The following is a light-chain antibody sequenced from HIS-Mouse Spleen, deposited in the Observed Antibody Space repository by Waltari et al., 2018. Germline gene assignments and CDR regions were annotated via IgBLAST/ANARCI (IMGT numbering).Light chain of an antibody. Sequence: SYVLTQPPSVSVAPGQTARITCGGNNIGSKSGHWYQQKPGQAPVLVVYDYSDRPSGIPERFSGSNSGNTATLTISRVEAGDEADYYCQVWDSSSDRVFGTGTKVTVL. CDR1: NIGSKS. CDR3: QVWDSSSDRV. V-gene: IGLV3-21*02. J-gene: IGLJ1*01. CDR2: DYS.